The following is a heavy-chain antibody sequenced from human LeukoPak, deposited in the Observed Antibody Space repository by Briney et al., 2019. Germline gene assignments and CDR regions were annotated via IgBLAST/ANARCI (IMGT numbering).Heavy chain of an antibody. CDR2: IQYDESDK. D-gene: IGHD6-19*01. V-gene: IGHV3-30*02. J-gene: IGHJ4*02. CDR3: AREGGIIVAGKFDS. CDR1: GLTFSTSG. Sequence: GGSLRPSCAASGLTFSTSGMHWVRQAPGKGLEWVAFIQYDESDKYYADSVRGRLTTSRDNSKNTLYLQMNSLRAEDTAVYYCAREGGIIVAGKFDSWGQGTLVTVSS.